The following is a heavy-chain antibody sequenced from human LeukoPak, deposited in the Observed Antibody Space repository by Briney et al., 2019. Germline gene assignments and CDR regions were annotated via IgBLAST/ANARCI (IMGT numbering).Heavy chain of an antibody. CDR2: IYYSGST. Sequence: SETLSLTCTVSGGSISSYWSWIRQPPGKGLEWIGYIYYSGSTNYNPSLKSRVTISVDTSKNQFSLKLSSVTAADTAVYYCARNSPDYDFWSGYYTHYYYYYYMDVWGKGTTVTVSS. J-gene: IGHJ6*03. CDR3: ARNSPDYDFWSGYYTHYYYYYYMDV. V-gene: IGHV4-59*01. D-gene: IGHD3-3*01. CDR1: GGSISSY.